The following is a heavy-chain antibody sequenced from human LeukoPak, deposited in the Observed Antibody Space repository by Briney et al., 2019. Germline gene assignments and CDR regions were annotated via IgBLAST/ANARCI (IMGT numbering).Heavy chain of an antibody. Sequence: PGGSLRLSCAASGFTFSSYEMNWVRQAPGKGLEWVSYISSSSTIYYAGSVRGRFTISRDNAKNSLYLQMNSLRAEDTAVYYCARGYGSGSYYLYWGQGTLVTVPS. J-gene: IGHJ4*02. CDR1: GFTFSSYE. CDR2: ISSSSTI. CDR3: ARGYGSGSYYLY. D-gene: IGHD3-10*01. V-gene: IGHV3-48*03.